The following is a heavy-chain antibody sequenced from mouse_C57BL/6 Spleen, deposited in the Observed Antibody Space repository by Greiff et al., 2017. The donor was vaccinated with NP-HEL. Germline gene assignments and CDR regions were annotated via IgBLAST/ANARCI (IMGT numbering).Heavy chain of an antibody. Sequence: VQLQQSGAELVKPGASVKLSCKASGYTFTSYCMHWVKQRPGRGLEWIGRIDPNNGSTKYNAKFKSKATLTVDKPSSPAYMQLSSLTSEDTAVYYEARSVRWGRGGFAYWGQGTLVTVSA. D-gene: IGHD1-1*02. J-gene: IGHJ3*01. CDR1: GYTFTSYC. CDR3: ARSVRWGRGGFAY. CDR2: IDPNNGST. V-gene: IGHV1-72*01.